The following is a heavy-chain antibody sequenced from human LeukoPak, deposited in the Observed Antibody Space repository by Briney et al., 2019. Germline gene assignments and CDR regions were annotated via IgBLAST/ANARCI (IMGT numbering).Heavy chain of an antibody. CDR1: EYTFSSNS. CDR3: ARGSCSSTSCFMDV. J-gene: IGHJ6*02. V-gene: IGHV1-3*01. Sequence: ASVKVSCKASEYTFSSNSIHWVRQAPGQRLEWMGWINAGKGNTKYSQKLQGRVTITGDTSASTAYMELSSLRSEDTAVYYCARGSCSSTSCFMDVWGQGTTVTVSS. D-gene: IGHD2-2*01. CDR2: INAGKGNT.